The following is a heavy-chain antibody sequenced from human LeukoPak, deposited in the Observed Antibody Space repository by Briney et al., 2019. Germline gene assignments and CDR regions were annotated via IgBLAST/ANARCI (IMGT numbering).Heavy chain of an antibody. D-gene: IGHD2-2*02. V-gene: IGHV3-23*01. CDR3: AKGGYCGSTSCYTYYYYGMDV. CDR2: ISGSGGST. CDR1: GFTFTSYA. J-gene: IGHJ6*02. Sequence: GGSLRLSCAASGFTFTSYAMNWVRQAPGKGLEWVSAISGSGGSTYFADSVKGRFTISRDNSKNTLYLQMNSPRAEDTAVYYCAKGGYCGSTSCYTYYYYGMDVWGQGTTVTVSS.